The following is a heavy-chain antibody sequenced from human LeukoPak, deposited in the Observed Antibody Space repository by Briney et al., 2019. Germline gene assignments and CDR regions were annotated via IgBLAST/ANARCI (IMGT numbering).Heavy chain of an antibody. Sequence: GASLQISGKGSGSIFTSYWIGGVRQLPGKGLEWVGIIYPGDSDTRYSPPFQGQVTISADKSISTSYLQWSSLKASDTAMYYCARRISQDAFDIWGQGTMVTVSS. D-gene: IGHD2-15*01. V-gene: IGHV5-51*01. CDR2: IYPGDSDT. CDR1: GSIFTSYW. J-gene: IGHJ3*02. CDR3: ARRISQDAFDI.